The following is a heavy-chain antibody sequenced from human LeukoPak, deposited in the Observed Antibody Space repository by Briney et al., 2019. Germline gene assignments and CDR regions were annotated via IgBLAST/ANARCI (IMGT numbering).Heavy chain of an antibody. D-gene: IGHD2-2*01. J-gene: IGHJ4*02. CDR2: ISYDGSNK. Sequence: GGSLRLSCAASGFTFNSYGMHWVRQAPGKGLEWVAVISYDGSNKYYADSVKGRFTISRDNSKNTLYLQMNSLRAEDTAVYYCAKDFPPYCSSTSCLPGYWGQGTLVTVSS. V-gene: IGHV3-30*18. CDR1: GFTFNSYG. CDR3: AKDFPPYCSSTSCLPGY.